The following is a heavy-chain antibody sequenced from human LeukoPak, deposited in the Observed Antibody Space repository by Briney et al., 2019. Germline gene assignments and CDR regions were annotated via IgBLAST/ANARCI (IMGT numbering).Heavy chain of an antibody. Sequence: SGPTLVNPTQTLTLTCTFSWLSFSTSGVGVGWIRQPPGKALEWLAVIYYNDDKRYSPSLKSRLTITKDTSKNQVDLTMTNMDPVDTATYYCARTVRETGFDCWGQGTLVTISS. CDR1: WLSFSTSGVG. CDR2: IYYNDDK. D-gene: IGHD1-1*01. J-gene: IGHJ4*02. CDR3: ARTVRETGFDC. V-gene: IGHV2-5*01.